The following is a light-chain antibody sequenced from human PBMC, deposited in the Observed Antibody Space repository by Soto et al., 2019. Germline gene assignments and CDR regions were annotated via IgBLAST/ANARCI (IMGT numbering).Light chain of an antibody. J-gene: IGLJ1*01. V-gene: IGLV2-23*02. CDR3: CSYAASSTLYV. CDR2: EVS. Sequence: QSALTQPASVSGSPGQSITISCTGTSSDVGSYNLVSWYQQHPGKAPKLMIYEVSKRPSEVSNRFSRSKSANTASLTISGLQAEDEADYYCCSYAASSTLYVFGTGTKLTVL. CDR1: SSDVGSYNL.